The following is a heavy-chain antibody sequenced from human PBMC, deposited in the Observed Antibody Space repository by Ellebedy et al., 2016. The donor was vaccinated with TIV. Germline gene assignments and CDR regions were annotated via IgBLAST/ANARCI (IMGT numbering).Heavy chain of an antibody. J-gene: IGHJ6*02. CDR3: ASITAGIAAAGTTEYYYYDMDV. V-gene: IGHV4-59*01. CDR1: GFTFSSYW. Sequence: ESLKISXAASGFTFSSYWMSWVRQAPGKGLEWIGYIYYSGSTNYNPSLKSRVTISVDTSKNQFSLKLSSVTAADTAVYYCASITAGIAAAGTTEYYYYDMDVWGQGTTVTVSS. CDR2: IYYSGST. D-gene: IGHD6-13*01.